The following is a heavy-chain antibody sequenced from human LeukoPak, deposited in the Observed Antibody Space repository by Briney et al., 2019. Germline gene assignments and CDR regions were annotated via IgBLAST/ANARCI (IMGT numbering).Heavy chain of an antibody. J-gene: IGHJ4*02. D-gene: IGHD3-9*01. CDR1: GYTFTSYG. CDR2: ISAYNGNT. Sequence: ASVKVCCKASGYTFTSYGISWVRQAPGQGLEWMGWISAYNGNTNYAQKLQGRVTMTTDTSTSTAYMELRSLRSDDTAVYYCARRGYILTGYYNEDFDYWGQGTLVTVSS. V-gene: IGHV1-18*04. CDR3: ARRGYILTGYYNEDFDY.